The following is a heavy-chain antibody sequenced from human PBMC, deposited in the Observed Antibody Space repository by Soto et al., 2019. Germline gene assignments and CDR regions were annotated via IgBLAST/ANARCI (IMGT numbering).Heavy chain of an antibody. Sequence: QVQLQQWGAGLLKPSETLSLTCAVYGGSFSGYYWSWIRQPPGKGLGWIGEIKHSGSTNYNTALKSRVTIAVYTSKNQFSLKLSSVAAADTAVYYCGRLGGRGYANWCDPWGQGTLVTVSS. V-gene: IGHV4-34*01. CDR3: GRLGGRGYANWCDP. CDR2: IKHSGST. CDR1: GGSFSGYY. J-gene: IGHJ5*02. D-gene: IGHD2-2*01.